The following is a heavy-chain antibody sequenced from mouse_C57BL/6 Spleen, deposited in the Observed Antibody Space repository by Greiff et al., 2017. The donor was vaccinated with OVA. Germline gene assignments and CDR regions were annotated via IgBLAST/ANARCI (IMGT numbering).Heavy chain of an antibody. J-gene: IGHJ1*03. CDR2: ISNGGGSN. Sequence: EVKLVESGGGLVQPGGSLKLSCAASGFTFSDYYMYWVRQTPEKRLEWVAYISNGGGSNYYPDTVKGRFTISRDNAKNTLYLQMSRLKSEDTAMYYCARRYSNGWYFDVWGTGTTVTVSS. CDR3: ARRYSNGWYFDV. D-gene: IGHD2-5*01. V-gene: IGHV5-12*01. CDR1: GFTFSDYY.